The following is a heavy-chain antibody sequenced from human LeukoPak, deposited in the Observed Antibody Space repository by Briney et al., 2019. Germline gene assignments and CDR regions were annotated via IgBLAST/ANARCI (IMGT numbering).Heavy chain of an antibody. D-gene: IGHD2-21*02. CDR3: TRMTAGHDY. CDR1: GVSFNDYY. Sequence: NASETLSLTCADSGVSFNDYYWSWVRQTPGKGLEWIGEINHSGYTNDSPSLKSRVTLSIDTSRKQFSLNLRSVTVADTGIYYCTRMTAGHDYWGQGTLVTVSS. CDR2: INHSGYT. J-gene: IGHJ4*02. V-gene: IGHV4-34*01.